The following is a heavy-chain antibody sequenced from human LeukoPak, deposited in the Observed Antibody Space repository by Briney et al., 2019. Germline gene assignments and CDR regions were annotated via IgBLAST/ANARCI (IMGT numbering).Heavy chain of an antibody. CDR1: GSTFSDYY. Sequence: GGSLRLSCAASGSTFSDYYMSWIRQAPGKGLEWVSYISSSGSTIYYADSVKGRFTISRDNAKNSLYLQMNSLRAEDTAVYYCARASRWLDRESYYYYYYMDVWGKGTTVTVSS. CDR3: ARASRWLDRESYYYYYYMDV. D-gene: IGHD3/OR15-3a*01. V-gene: IGHV3-11*04. CDR2: ISSSGSTI. J-gene: IGHJ6*03.